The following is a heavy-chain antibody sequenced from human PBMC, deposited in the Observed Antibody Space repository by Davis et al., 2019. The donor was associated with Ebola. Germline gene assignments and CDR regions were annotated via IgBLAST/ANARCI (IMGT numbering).Heavy chain of an antibody. CDR1: GFTFSSYW. Sequence: HTGRSLRLSCAASGFTFSSYWMHWVRQAPGKGLVWVSRINSDGSSTSYADSVKGRFTISRDNAKNTLYLQMNSLRAEDTAVYYCARGDIVATIFYYYGMDVWGQGTTVTVSS. CDR3: ARGDIVATIFYYYGMDV. J-gene: IGHJ6*02. V-gene: IGHV3-74*01. CDR2: INSDGSST. D-gene: IGHD5-12*01.